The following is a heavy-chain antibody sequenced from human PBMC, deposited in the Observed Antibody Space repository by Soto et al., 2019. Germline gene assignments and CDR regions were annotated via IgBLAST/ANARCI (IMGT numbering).Heavy chain of an antibody. J-gene: IGHJ4*02. Sequence: GGSLRLSCAASGFTFSSYAMHWVRQAPGKGLEWVAVISYDGYNKYYADTVKGRFTISRDNSKNTLYVHVNSLRAGDTALYYCTRENGWYFDYWGQGTPVTVSS. V-gene: IGHV3-30-3*01. CDR3: TRENGWYFDY. CDR2: ISYDGYNK. CDR1: GFTFSSYA. D-gene: IGHD6-19*01.